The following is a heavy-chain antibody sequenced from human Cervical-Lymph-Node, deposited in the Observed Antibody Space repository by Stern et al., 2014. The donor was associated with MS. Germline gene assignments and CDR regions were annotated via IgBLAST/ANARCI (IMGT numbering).Heavy chain of an antibody. CDR3: ARDYEDTSMLFDH. CDR1: GFTFSSYG. Sequence: QVQLVQSGGAVVQPGRSLRLSCAASGFTFSSYGMHWVLQAPGKGLEWVTVISYDGNHKYYAASVKGRFTISRDNSKNTLHLQMNSVTPDDTAIYYCARDYEDTSMLFDHWGQGTLVTVSS. D-gene: IGHD2-8*01. V-gene: IGHV3-30*03. CDR2: ISYDGNHK. J-gene: IGHJ4*02.